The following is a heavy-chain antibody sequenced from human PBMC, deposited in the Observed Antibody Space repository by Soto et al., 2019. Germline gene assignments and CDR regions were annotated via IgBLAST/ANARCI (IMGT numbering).Heavy chain of an antibody. D-gene: IGHD3-16*01. CDR1: GFTFDDYT. CDR2: ISWDGGST. V-gene: IGHV3-43*01. J-gene: IGHJ4*02. CDR3: AKDLVPATVDWGNYFDY. Sequence: EVQLVESGGVVVQPGGSLRLSCAASGFTFDDYTMHGVRQAPGKGLEWVFLISWDGGSTYYADSVKGRFTISRDNSKNSLYLQMNSLRTEDTALYYCAKDLVPATVDWGNYFDYWGQGTLVTVSS.